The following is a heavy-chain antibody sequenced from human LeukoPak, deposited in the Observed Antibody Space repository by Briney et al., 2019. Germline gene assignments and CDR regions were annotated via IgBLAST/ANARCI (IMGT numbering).Heavy chain of an antibody. CDR3: ARSPRPNYYYMDV. Sequence: PGGSLRLSCAASGFTFSSYEMNWVRQAPGKGLEWVSYVSSSGSTIYYADSVKGRFTISRDNAKNSLYLQMNSLRAEDTAVYYCARSPRPNYYYMDVWGKGTTVTVSS. CDR1: GFTFSSYE. J-gene: IGHJ6*03. CDR2: VSSSGSTI. V-gene: IGHV3-48*03.